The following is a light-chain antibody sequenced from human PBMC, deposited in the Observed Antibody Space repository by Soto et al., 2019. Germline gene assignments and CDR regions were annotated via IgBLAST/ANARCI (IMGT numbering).Light chain of an antibody. CDR3: QQYHNWPA. Sequence: ETVLTQSPGTLSLSPGERAILSCRASQSVSSTYLAWYQQKPGQAPRLLIYGASSRATGIPDRFSGSGSGTDFTLTISRLEPEDFAVYYCQQYHNWPAFGQGTKVEIK. CDR1: QSVSSTY. V-gene: IGKV3-20*01. CDR2: GAS. J-gene: IGKJ1*01.